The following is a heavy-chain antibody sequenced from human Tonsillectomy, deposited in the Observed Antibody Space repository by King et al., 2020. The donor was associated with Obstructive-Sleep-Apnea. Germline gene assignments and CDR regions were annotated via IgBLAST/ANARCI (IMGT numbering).Heavy chain of an antibody. V-gene: IGHV3-7*01. D-gene: IGHD4-23*01. CDR2: IKEDGSQK. J-gene: IGHJ5*02. Sequence: VQLVESGGGLVQPGGSLRLSCAASRFSFITYWMSWVRQAPGKGLEWGANIKEDGSQKYYVDSVRGRFTISRDNVKNSLYLQMNSLRVNDTAMYYCARDLDAGNTNWFDPWGQGTLVTVSS. CDR3: ARDLDAGNTNWFDP. CDR1: RFSFITYW.